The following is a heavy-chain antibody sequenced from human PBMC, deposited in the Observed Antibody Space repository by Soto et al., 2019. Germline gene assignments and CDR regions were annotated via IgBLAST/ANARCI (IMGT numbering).Heavy chain of an antibody. V-gene: IGHV1-2*02. CDR3: AGVNSGSYYLWLDP. CDR1: GYTFTGYY. Sequence: ASVKVSCKASGYTFTGYYMHWVRQAPGQGLEWMGWINPNSGGTNYAQKFRGRVTMTRDTSISTVYMELSRLRSDDTAVYYCAGVNSGSYYLWLDPCGQGTLVTVSS. D-gene: IGHD1-26*01. J-gene: IGHJ5*02. CDR2: INPNSGGT.